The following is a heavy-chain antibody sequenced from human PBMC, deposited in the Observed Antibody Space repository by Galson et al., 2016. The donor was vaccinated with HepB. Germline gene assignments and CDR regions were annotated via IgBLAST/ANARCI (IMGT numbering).Heavy chain of an antibody. CDR3: ARVEVDTAMDYYFDY. J-gene: IGHJ4*02. D-gene: IGHD5-18*01. CDR1: GFTFSSYA. CDR2: ISYDGSNK. Sequence: SLRLSCAASGFTFSSYAMHWVRQAPGKGLEWVAVISYDGSNKYYADSVKGRFTISSDNSKNTLYLQMNSLRAEDTAVYYCARVEVDTAMDYYFDYWGQGTLVTVSS. V-gene: IGHV3-30*04.